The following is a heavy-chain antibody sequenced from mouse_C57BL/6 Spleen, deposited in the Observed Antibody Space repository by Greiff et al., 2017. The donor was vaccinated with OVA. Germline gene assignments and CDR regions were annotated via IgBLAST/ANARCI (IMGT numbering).Heavy chain of an antibody. V-gene: IGHV1-62-2*01. Sequence: VKLQESGAELVKPGASVKLSCKASGYTFTEYTIHWVKQRSGQGLEWIGWFYPGSGSIKYNEKFKDKATLTADKSSSTAYMELSRLTSEDSAVYFCARHEESYLITAVVAWGYFDYWGQGTTLTVSS. CDR3: ARHEESYLITAVVAWGYFDY. J-gene: IGHJ2*01. D-gene: IGHD1-1*01. CDR1: GYTFTEYT. CDR2: FYPGSGSI.